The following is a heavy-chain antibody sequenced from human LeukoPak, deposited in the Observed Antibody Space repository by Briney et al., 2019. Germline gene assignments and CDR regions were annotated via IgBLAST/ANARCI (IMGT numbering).Heavy chain of an antibody. CDR1: GGSISSYY. Sequence: SETLSLTCTVSGGSISSYYWSWIRQPPGKGLEGIGYIYYSGSTNYNPSLQSRVTISVDTSKNQFSLKLSSVTAADTAVYYCARATYSSGWGTSDYWGQGTLVTVSS. J-gene: IGHJ4*02. V-gene: IGHV4-59*01. CDR3: ARATYSSGWGTSDY. D-gene: IGHD6-19*01. CDR2: IYYSGST.